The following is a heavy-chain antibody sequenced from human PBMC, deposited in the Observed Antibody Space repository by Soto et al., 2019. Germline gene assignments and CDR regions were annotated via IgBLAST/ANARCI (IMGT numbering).Heavy chain of an antibody. D-gene: IGHD6-13*01. Sequence: SGTLSLTCTVSGGSISSYYWSWIRQPPGKGLEWIGYIYYSGSTNYNPSLKSRVTISVDTSKNQFSLKLSSVTAADTAVYYCARQWQQLVLYLDYWGQGTLVTVSS. CDR3: ARQWQQLVLYLDY. CDR1: GGSISSYY. J-gene: IGHJ4*01. V-gene: IGHV4-59*08. CDR2: IYYSGST.